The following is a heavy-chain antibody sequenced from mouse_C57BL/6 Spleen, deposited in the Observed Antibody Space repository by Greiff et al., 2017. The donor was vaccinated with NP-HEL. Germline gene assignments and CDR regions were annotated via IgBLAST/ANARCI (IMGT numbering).Heavy chain of an antibody. Sequence: VQRVESGAELARPGASVKLSCKASGYTFTSYGISWVKQRTGQGLEWIGEIYPRSGNTYYNEKFKGKATLTADKSSSTAYMELRSLTSEDSAVYFCARRGLRAWFAYWGQGTLVTVSA. CDR3: ARRGLRAWFAY. J-gene: IGHJ3*01. CDR1: GYTFTSYG. V-gene: IGHV1-81*01. CDR2: IYPRSGNT. D-gene: IGHD2-4*01.